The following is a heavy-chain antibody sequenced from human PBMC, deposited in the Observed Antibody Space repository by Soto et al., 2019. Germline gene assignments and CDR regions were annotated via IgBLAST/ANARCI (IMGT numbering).Heavy chain of an antibody. Sequence: SETLSLPCTVSGGSVSSGSDYWSWIRQPPGKGLEWIGYIYYSGSTNYNPSLKSRVTISLDTSKNRLPLKLSSLRSEDTAVYYCAADRGGGFGDLSYPRPACGMGVWGQGTTVTVSS. CDR2: IYYSGST. V-gene: IGHV4-61*01. CDR3: AADRGGGFGDLSYPRPACGMGV. J-gene: IGHJ6*02. D-gene: IGHD3-10*01. CDR1: GGSVSSGSDY.